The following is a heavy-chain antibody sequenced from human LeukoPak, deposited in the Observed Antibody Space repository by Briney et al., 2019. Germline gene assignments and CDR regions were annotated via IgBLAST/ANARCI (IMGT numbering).Heavy chain of an antibody. D-gene: IGHD3-16*02. J-gene: IGHJ4*02. CDR3: ARDQEYDYVWGSYRPFGY. CDR2: IYHSGST. CDR1: GYSISSGYY. V-gene: IGHV4-38-2*02. Sequence: PSETLSLTCAVSGYSISSGYYWGWIRQPPGKGLEWIGSIYHSGSTYYNPSLKSRVTISVDTSKNQFSLKLSSVTAADTAVYYCARDQEYDYVWGSYRPFGYWGQGTLVTVSS.